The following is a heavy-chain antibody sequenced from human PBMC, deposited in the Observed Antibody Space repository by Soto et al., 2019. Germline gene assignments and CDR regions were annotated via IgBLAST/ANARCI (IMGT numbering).Heavy chain of an antibody. D-gene: IGHD1-7*01. CDR2: ISYDGSNK. J-gene: IGHJ6*03. CDR3: AQDQELRGYYYYYMDV. Sequence: GGSLRLSCAASGFTFSSYGMHWVRQAPGKGLEWVAVISYDGSNKYYADSVKGRFTISRDNSKNTLYLQMNSLRAEDTAVYYCAQDQELRGYYYYYMDVWGKGTTVTVSS. CDR1: GFTFSSYG. V-gene: IGHV3-30*18.